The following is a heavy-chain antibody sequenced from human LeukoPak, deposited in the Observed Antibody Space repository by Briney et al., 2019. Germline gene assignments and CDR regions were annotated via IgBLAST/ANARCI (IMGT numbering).Heavy chain of an antibody. Sequence: SETLSLTCTVSGGSVSSGSYYWSWIRRPPGKGLEWIGYIYYSGSTNYNPSLKSRVTISVDTSKNQFSLKLSSVTAADTAVYYCARAAAPWYYDFWSGYSPTRYYYYGMDVWGQGTTVTVSS. V-gene: IGHV4-61*01. J-gene: IGHJ6*02. CDR3: ARAAAPWYYDFWSGYSPTRYYYYGMDV. D-gene: IGHD3-3*01. CDR2: IYYSGST. CDR1: GGSVSSGSYY.